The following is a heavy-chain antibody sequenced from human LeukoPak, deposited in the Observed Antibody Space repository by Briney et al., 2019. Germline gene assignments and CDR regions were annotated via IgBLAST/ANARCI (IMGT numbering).Heavy chain of an antibody. CDR2: VNPNRGDT. Sequence: VKVSCKASGYTFIDYYIHWVRQAPGQGLEWMGWVNPNRGDTNYARKFRGRVTITTDTSTSTAYMDLSAVTSGDTAVYYCARGTSWGHYWGQGTLLTVSS. J-gene: IGHJ4*02. CDR1: GYTFIDYY. D-gene: IGHD3-16*01. CDR3: ARGTSWGHY. V-gene: IGHV1-2*02.